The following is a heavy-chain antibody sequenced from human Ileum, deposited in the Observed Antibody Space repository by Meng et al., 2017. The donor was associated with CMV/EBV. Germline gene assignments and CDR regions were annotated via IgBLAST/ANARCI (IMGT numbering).Heavy chain of an antibody. CDR1: GFPFSSYA. D-gene: IGHD3-10*01. Sequence: AASGFPFSSYAMSWVRQAPGKGLEWVSTISGSGGSTYYADSVKGRFTISRDNSKNTLYLQMNSLRAEDTAVYYCAKVGAYGPYYFDYWGQGTLVTVSS. CDR3: AKVGAYGPYYFDY. CDR2: ISGSGGST. V-gene: IGHV3-23*01. J-gene: IGHJ4*02.